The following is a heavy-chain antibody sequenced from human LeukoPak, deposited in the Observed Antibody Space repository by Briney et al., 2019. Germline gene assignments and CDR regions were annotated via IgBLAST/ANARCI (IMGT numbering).Heavy chain of an antibody. CDR2: ISSSSSSI. CDR1: GFTFSGYS. Sequence: HPGGSLRLSCAASGFTFSGYSMNWVRQAPGKGLEWVSYISSSSSSIYYADSVKGRSTISRDNAKNSLYLQMNSLRAEDTAVYYCARESRYSCDYWGQGTLVTVSS. V-gene: IGHV3-48*01. CDR3: ARESRYSCDY. J-gene: IGHJ4*02. D-gene: IGHD5-12*01.